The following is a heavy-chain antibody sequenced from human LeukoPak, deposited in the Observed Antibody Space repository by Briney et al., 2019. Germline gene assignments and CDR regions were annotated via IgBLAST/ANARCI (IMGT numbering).Heavy chain of an antibody. CDR2: IYYDDRT. Sequence: GGSLRLACTVSGFTVSDNSMSWVRQAPGKGLEWVSFIYYDDRTHYSDSVKGRFTISRDNSKNTLYLQMNSLRAEDTAVYYCARVLWFGDFNWFDPWGQGTLVTVSS. V-gene: IGHV3-53*01. J-gene: IGHJ5*02. D-gene: IGHD3-10*01. CDR1: GFTVSDNS. CDR3: ARVLWFGDFNWFDP.